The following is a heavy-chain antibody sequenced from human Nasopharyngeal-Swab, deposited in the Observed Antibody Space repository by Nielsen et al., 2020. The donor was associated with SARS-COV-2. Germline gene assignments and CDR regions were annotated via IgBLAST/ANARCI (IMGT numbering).Heavy chain of an antibody. CDR3: ARVGTYYYDSSGHLNYYYYYYMDV. D-gene: IGHD3-22*01. V-gene: IGHV4-30-4*01. J-gene: IGHJ6*03. Sequence: WIRQPPGKGLEWIGYIYYSGSIYYNPSLKSRVTISVDTSKNQFSLKLSSVTAADTAVYYCARVGTYYYDSSGHLNYYYYYYMDVWGKGTTVTVSS. CDR2: IYYSGSI.